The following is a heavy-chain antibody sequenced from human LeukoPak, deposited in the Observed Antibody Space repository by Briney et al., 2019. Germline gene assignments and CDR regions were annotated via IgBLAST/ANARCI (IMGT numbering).Heavy chain of an antibody. CDR1: GGSISSSNW. D-gene: IGHD6-13*01. V-gene: IGHV4-4*02. Sequence: SETLSLTCAVSGGSISSSNWWSWVRQPPGKGLEWIGEIHHSGSTNYNPSLKSRVTISVDKSKNQFSLRLSSVTAADTAVYYCARAFGSSSWYGGRWFDPWGQGTLVTVSS. CDR2: IHHSGST. J-gene: IGHJ5*02. CDR3: ARAFGSSSWYGGRWFDP.